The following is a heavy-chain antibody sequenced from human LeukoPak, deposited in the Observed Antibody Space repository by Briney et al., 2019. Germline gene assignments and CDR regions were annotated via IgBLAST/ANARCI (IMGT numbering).Heavy chain of an antibody. V-gene: IGHV4-38-2*01. CDR2: IYHSGST. J-gene: IGHJ4*02. D-gene: IGHD2-2*01. Sequence: SETLSLTCAVSGYSISSGYYWGWIRPPPGKGLEWIGSIYHSGSTYYNPSLKSRVTISVDTSKNQFSLNLSSVTAAGTAVYYCARPICSSTSCSAFDYWGQGTLVTVSS. CDR1: GYSISSGYY. CDR3: ARPICSSTSCSAFDY.